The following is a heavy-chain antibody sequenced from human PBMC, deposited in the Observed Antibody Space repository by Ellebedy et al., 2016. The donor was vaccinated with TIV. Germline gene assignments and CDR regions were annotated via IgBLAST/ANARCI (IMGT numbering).Heavy chain of an antibody. Sequence: GSLRLXXSVSSGSMSGHYWGWIRQTPEKGLEWMGHIYDSGSTNYNPSLKSRVTISADTSKNQFSLTLSSVTAADTAVYYCARPIDGYEYADAFDIWGQGTMLTVSS. CDR1: SGSMSGHY. J-gene: IGHJ3*02. V-gene: IGHV4-59*11. CDR2: IYDSGST. D-gene: IGHD5-12*01. CDR3: ARPIDGYEYADAFDI.